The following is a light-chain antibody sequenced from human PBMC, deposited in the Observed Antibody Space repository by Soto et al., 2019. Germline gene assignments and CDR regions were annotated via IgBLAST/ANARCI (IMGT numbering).Light chain of an antibody. CDR3: QSYDSSLSASV. CDR1: SSNIGAGYD. V-gene: IGLV1-40*01. CDR2: GNN. J-gene: IGLJ3*02. Sequence: QSVLTQPPSVSGAPGQRVTISCTGSSSNIGAGYDVHWYQQLPGTAPKLLIYGNNNRPSGAPDRFSGSKSGTSASLAITGLQPEDEADYYCQSYDSSLSASVFGGGTKLTVL.